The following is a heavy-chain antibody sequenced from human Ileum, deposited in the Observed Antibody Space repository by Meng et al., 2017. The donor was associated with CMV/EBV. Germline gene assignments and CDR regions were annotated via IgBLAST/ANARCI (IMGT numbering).Heavy chain of an antibody. D-gene: IGHD4-11*01. V-gene: IGHV4-4*02. CDR3: ARSIYSNTFDF. Sequence: SCAVSGFTYSNFWMSWVRQSPGMGLEWIGNMYDTGNIYYSPSFRSRATISVGASKNQFSLRLTAVTTADTAVYYCARSIYSNTFDFWGQGTRVTVSS. J-gene: IGHJ4*02. CDR1: GFTYSNFW. CDR2: MYDTGNI.